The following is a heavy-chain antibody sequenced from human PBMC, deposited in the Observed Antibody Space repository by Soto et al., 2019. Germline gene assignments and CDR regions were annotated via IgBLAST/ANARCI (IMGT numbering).Heavy chain of an antibody. CDR1: GYTFTSYG. CDR3: ARQYRVWGSYRETLFDP. J-gene: IGHJ5*02. D-gene: IGHD3-16*02. Sequence: QVQLVQSGAEVKKPGASVKVSCKASGYTFTSYGISWVRQAPGQGLEWMGWISAYNGNTNYAQKLQGRVTMTTDTSTSTDYMELRSLRSDDTAVYYCARQYRVWGSYRETLFDPWGQGTLVTVSS. CDR2: ISAYNGNT. V-gene: IGHV1-18*01.